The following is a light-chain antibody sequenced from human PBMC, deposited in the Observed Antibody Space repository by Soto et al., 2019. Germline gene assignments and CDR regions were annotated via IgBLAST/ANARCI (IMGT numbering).Light chain of an antibody. V-gene: IGKV1-5*03. CDR3: QQYDRFPYT. CDR1: QSISNW. CDR2: KAS. J-gene: IGKJ2*01. Sequence: DIQMTQSPSTLSASVGDTVTITCRASQSISNWLAWYQQKPGQAPKLLIHKASTLESGVPSRFSGSGSGTEIPLNISSLQPDDFATFYCQQYDRFPYTFGQGTKLEIK.